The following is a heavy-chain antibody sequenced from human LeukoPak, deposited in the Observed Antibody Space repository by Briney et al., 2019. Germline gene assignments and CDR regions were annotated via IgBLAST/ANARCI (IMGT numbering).Heavy chain of an antibody. CDR2: INHSGST. J-gene: IGHJ6*03. D-gene: IGHD3-10*01. V-gene: IGHV4-34*01. Sequence: SETLSLTCAVYGGSFSGYYWSWIRQPPGKGLEWIGEINHSGSTNYNPSLKSRVTISVDTSKNQFSLKLCSVTAADTAVYYCAGSGSYFYYYYYYMDVWGKGTTVTVSS. CDR1: GGSFSGYY. CDR3: AGSGSYFYYYYYYMDV.